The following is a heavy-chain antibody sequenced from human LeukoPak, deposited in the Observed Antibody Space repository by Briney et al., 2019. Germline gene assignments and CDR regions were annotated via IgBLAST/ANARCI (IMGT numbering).Heavy chain of an antibody. D-gene: IGHD1-26*01. CDR2: IYTSGST. CDR1: GGSISNYY. J-gene: IGHJ3*02. V-gene: IGHV4-4*07. Sequence: SETLSLTCNVFGGSISNYYWSWIRQPAGKGLEWIGRIYTSGSTNYNPSLKSRVTMSVDTSKNQFSLKLSSVTAVDTAVYYCARGPVGGATYYDGDAFDIWGQGTMVTVSS. CDR3: ARGPVGGATYYDGDAFDI.